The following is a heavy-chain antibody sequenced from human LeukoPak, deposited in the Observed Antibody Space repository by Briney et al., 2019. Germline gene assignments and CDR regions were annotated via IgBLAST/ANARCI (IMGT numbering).Heavy chain of an antibody. CDR1: GFTFSSYG. Sequence: GGSLRLSCAASGFTFSSYGMSWVRQAPGKGLEWVSAISGSGGSTYYADSVKGRFTISRDNSKNTLYLQMNSLRAEDTAVYYCAKGPYGSGPRRLDYWGQGTLVTVSS. CDR2: ISGSGGST. J-gene: IGHJ4*02. D-gene: IGHD3-10*01. CDR3: AKGPYGSGPRRLDY. V-gene: IGHV3-23*01.